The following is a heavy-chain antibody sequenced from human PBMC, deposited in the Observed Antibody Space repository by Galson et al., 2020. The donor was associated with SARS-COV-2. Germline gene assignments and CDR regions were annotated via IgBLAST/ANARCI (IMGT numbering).Heavy chain of an antibody. J-gene: IGHJ4*02. V-gene: IGHV4-59*01. CDR1: GGSMNSYY. D-gene: IGHD2-15*01. CDR3: ARHSISATYFHY. Sequence: ASETLSLTCTVSGGSMNSYYWSWIRQPPGKGLEWIGHIYYRGNTNYNPSLKSRVTISVDTSKNQFSLRLSSVIAADTAVYYCARHSISATYFHYWGQGTLVTVSS. CDR2: IYYRGNT.